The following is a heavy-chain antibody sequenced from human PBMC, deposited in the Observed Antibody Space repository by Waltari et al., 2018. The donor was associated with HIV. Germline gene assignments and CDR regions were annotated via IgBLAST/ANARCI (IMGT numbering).Heavy chain of an antibody. V-gene: IGHV4-39*01. CDR2: IYYSGRS. Sequence: QLQLQESGPGLVKPSETLSLTCTVSGGSISNSNYFWGWIRQPPGKGLEWIGRIYYSGRSYYNPALKSRVTISVDTSKNQFSLKLSSVTATDTAVYYCARHALRVGASYWYFDLWGLGTLVTVSS. CDR1: GGSISNSNYF. D-gene: IGHD1-26*01. J-gene: IGHJ2*01. CDR3: ARHALRVGASYWYFDL.